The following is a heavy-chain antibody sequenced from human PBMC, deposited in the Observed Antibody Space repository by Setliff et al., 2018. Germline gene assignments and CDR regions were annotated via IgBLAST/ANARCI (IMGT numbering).Heavy chain of an antibody. V-gene: IGHV4-39*01. Sequence: SETLSLTCNVSGASVSSHYWDWIRQPPGKGLEWIGRIYHGGDTYYNASLKSRLTISVDTSKNQFSLKLRSVTAADTAVYYCARTGTYRYFDYWGQGALVTVSS. D-gene: IGHD1-1*01. CDR1: GASVSSHY. CDR2: IYHGGDT. J-gene: IGHJ4*02. CDR3: ARTGTYRYFDY.